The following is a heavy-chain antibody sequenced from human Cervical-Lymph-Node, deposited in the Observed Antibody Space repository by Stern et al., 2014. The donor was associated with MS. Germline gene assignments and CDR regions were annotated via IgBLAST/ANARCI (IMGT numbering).Heavy chain of an antibody. V-gene: IGHV1-69*01. CDR2: ILHIFGTA. CDR1: GGTFSSYA. J-gene: IGHJ4*02. CDR3: ARDSRHYDTTFYFDS. D-gene: IGHD2/OR15-2a*01. Sequence: VQLVESGAEVKKPGSSVKVSCKASGGTFSSYAINWVRQAPGQGPEWMGGILHIFGTANYAQKFQGRVTITADESTATAYMELSSLRSEDTAVYYCARDSRHYDTTFYFDSWGQGTLVTVSS.